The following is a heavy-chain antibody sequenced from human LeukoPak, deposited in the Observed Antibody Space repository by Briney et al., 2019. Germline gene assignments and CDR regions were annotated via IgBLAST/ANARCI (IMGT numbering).Heavy chain of an antibody. CDR3: APRGDIEHSYGYGKWFDP. J-gene: IGHJ5*02. V-gene: IGHV4-34*01. D-gene: IGHD5-18*01. Sequence: SETLSLTCAVYGGSFSGYYWSWIRQPPGKGLEWIGEINHSGSTNYNASLKSRVTISVDMSKNQFSLRLSSVTAADTAVYYCAPRGDIEHSYGYGKWFDPWGQGTRVTVSS. CDR1: GGSFSGYY. CDR2: INHSGST.